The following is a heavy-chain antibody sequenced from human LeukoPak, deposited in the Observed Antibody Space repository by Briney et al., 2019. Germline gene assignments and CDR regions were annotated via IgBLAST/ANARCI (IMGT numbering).Heavy chain of an antibody. CDR2: ISTTGGST. J-gene: IGHJ4*02. CDR1: GFTFSSFA. D-gene: IGHD4-17*01. CDR3: AKRGRHGDYAYDF. Sequence: GGSLRLSCAASGFTFSSFAMHWVRQAPGKGLQYVSAISTTGGSTLYADSVKGRFTISRDNSKNTVYLQMSSLRAEDTAVYYCAKRGRHGDYAYDFWGQGTLVTVSS. V-gene: IGHV3-64D*06.